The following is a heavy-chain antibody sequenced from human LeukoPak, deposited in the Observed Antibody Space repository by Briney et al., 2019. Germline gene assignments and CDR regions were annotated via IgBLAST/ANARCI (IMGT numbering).Heavy chain of an antibody. CDR3: ARGVDSGSYYVMDY. Sequence: ASVKVSCKASGYTFTNYDLTWVRQAPGQGLEWMGWISAYNGNTNYAQKLQGRVTMTTDTSTSTAYMELRSLRSDDTAVYYCARGVDSGSYYVMDYWGQGTLVTVSS. CDR2: ISAYNGNT. D-gene: IGHD1-26*01. J-gene: IGHJ4*02. CDR1: GYTFTNYD. V-gene: IGHV1-18*01.